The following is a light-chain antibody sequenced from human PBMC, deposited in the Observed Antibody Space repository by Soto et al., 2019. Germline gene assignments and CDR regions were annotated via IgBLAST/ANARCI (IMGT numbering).Light chain of an antibody. Sequence: PITNSPCPPSASVVDIVTITFRASHNIERWMAWYQQKPGKAPSLLIFDASTLHSGVPSRFSGSGSGTDFTLTISSLQPDDFATYYCQQFSSSPKFAQGTKVEIK. J-gene: IGKJ1*01. CDR2: DAS. CDR1: HNIERW. V-gene: IGKV1-5*01. CDR3: QQFSSSPK.